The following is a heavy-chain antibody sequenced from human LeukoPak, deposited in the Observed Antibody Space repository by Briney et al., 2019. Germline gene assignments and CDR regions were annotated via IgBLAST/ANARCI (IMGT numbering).Heavy chain of an antibody. CDR3: AKDRWTEVDAFDI. CDR1: GFTFSSYA. Sequence: GGSLRLSCAASGFTFSSYAMSWVRQAPGKGLDWVSTISGSRVTTYYADSVKGRFTISRDNSKNTLYLQMNSLRAEDTAVYYCAKDRWTEVDAFDIWGQGTMVTVSS. V-gene: IGHV3-23*01. D-gene: IGHD1-1*01. CDR2: ISGSRVTT. J-gene: IGHJ3*02.